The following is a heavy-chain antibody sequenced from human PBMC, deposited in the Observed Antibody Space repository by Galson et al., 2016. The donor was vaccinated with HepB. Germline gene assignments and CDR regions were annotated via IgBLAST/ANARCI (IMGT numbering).Heavy chain of an antibody. D-gene: IGHD5-24*01. V-gene: IGHV3-48*02. CDR1: GFTFNTYG. CDR2: ISRSSDII. CDR3: ARNPEVTIILQH. J-gene: IGHJ1*01. Sequence: SMRLSCAASGFTFNTYGMISVRQAPGKGLEWISFISRSSDIIHYAYSVKGRFTISRDNAKNALYLQMNSLRDEDMAVYYCARNPEVTIILQHWGQGTLVTVSS.